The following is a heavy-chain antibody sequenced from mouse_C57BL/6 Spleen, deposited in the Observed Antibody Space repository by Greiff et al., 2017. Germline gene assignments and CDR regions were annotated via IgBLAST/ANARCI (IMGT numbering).Heavy chain of an antibody. Sequence: QVQLQQPGAELVRPGSSVKLSCKASGYTFTSYWMHWVKQRPIQGLEWIGNIDPSDSETHYNQKFKDKATLTVDKSSSTAYMQLSSLTSEDSAVYYCARKGAYGNYWYFDVWGTGTTVTVSS. D-gene: IGHD2-1*01. CDR3: ARKGAYGNYWYFDV. J-gene: IGHJ1*03. V-gene: IGHV1-52*01. CDR2: IDPSDSET. CDR1: GYTFTSYW.